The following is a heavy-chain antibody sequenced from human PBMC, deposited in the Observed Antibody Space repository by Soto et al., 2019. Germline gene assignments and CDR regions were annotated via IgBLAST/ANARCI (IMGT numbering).Heavy chain of an antibody. CDR2: INGYTGNT. J-gene: IGHJ6*02. D-gene: IGHD3-16*01. Sequence: QVQLVQSGAEVKKPGASVKVSCKASGYTFTSYGLSWVRQAPGQRLEWMGWINGYTGNTNYAQTFQGRVTMTTDTSTNKPYLDLWTLIAADTAVYYCARSWVTGKGGLDVWGQGTTVTVSS. V-gene: IGHV1-18*01. CDR1: GYTFTSYG. CDR3: ARSWVTGKGGLDV.